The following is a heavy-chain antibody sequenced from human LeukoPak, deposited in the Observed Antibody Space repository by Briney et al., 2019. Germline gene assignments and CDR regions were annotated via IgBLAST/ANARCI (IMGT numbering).Heavy chain of an antibody. J-gene: IGHJ5*02. V-gene: IGHV3-7*01. CDR2: IKQDGSEK. Sequence: GVLRLSCAASGFTFTTYWMGWVRQAPGKGLEWVANIKQDGSEKYYGDSVKGRFTISRHNAKNSLSLQMNSLRAEDTAVYYCARPLMYYYGSETYFWFDPWGQGTLVTVSS. D-gene: IGHD3-10*01. CDR3: ARPLMYYYGSETYFWFDP. CDR1: GFTFTTYW.